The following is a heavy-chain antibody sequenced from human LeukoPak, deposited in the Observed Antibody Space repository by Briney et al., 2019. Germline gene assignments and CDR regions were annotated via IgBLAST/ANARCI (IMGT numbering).Heavy chain of an antibody. CDR1: GYSFTTYH. J-gene: IGHJ4*02. CDR3: ARTTSLTASGYDC. CDR2: MNPYTGDR. Sequence: ASVKVSCKTSGYSFTTYHINWVRQASGQGLEWPGWMNPYTGDRGYAQRFQGRLSITSDTSIGTAYMELGSLKSDDTAVYFCARTTSLTASGYDCWGQGTLVTVSS. D-gene: IGHD2-21*02. V-gene: IGHV1-8*03.